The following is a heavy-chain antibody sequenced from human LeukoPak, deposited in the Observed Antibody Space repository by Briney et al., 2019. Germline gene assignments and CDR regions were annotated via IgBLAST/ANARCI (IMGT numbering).Heavy chain of an antibody. V-gene: IGHV4-59*01. J-gene: IGHJ4*02. CDR2: IHYSGSN. CDR3: ARVRDRSSYFYDLDY. CDR1: GGSISSYY. D-gene: IGHD3-22*01. Sequence: SETLSLTCTVSGGSISSYYWSWIRQPPGKGLEWIGCIHYSGSNNYNPSLKSRVTISVDTSKNQFSLKLSSVTAADTAVYYCARVRDRSSYFYDLDYWGQGTLVTVSS.